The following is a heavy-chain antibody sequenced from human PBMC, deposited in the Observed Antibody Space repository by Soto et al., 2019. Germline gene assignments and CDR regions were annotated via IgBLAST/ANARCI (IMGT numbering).Heavy chain of an antibody. D-gene: IGHD4-17*01. CDR2: IIPILGIA. Sequence: QVQLVQSGAEVKKPGSSVKVSCKASGGTFSSYTISWVRQAPGQGLEWMGRIIPILGIANYAQKFQGRVTITADKSTGTAYMELGRLGSEETAVFFRGGDFPPDYGGSPEGFWGQGTLVTVSS. CDR3: GGDFPPDYGGSPEGF. J-gene: IGHJ4*02. V-gene: IGHV1-69*02. CDR1: GGTFSSYT.